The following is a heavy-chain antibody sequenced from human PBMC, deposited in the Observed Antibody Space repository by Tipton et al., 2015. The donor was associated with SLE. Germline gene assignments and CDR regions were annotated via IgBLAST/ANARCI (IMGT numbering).Heavy chain of an antibody. D-gene: IGHD2-2*01. CDR1: GGSISSYY. V-gene: IGHV4-4*09. CDR3: ARGVVVQPYYYYGMDV. Sequence: PGLVKPSETLSLTCTVSGGSISSYYWSWIRQPPGKGLEWIGYIYTSGSTNYNPSLKSRVTISVDTSKNQFSLKLSSVTAADTAVYYCARGVVVQPYYYYGMDVWGQGTTVTVSS. J-gene: IGHJ6*02. CDR2: IYTSGST.